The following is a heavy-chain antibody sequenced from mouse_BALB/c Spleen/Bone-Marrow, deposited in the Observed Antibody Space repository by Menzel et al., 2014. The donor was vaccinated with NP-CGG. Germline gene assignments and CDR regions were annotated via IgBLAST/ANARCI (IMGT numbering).Heavy chain of an antibody. J-gene: IGHJ4*01. CDR1: GYTFTSYW. CDR2: INPSNGRT. V-gene: IGHV1S81*02. CDR3: AREGNYYGSIAMDY. Sequence: SGAELVKPGASVKLSCKASGYTFTSYWMHWVKQRPGQGLEWIGEINPSNGRTNYNEKFKSKATLTVDKSSSTAYMQLSSLTSEDSAVYYCAREGNYYGSIAMDYWGLGTSVTVSS. D-gene: IGHD1-1*01.